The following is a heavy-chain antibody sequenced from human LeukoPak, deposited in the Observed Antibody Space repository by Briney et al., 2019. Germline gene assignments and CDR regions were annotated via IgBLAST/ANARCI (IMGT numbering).Heavy chain of an antibody. Sequence: PSETLSLTCTVSGGSISSNSYYWSWIRQPAGKGLEWIGRIYTSGSTDYNPSLKSRVTISKDTSKNEFSLKLSSVTAADTAVYYCARGSPPAYCSGGSCYFDYWGQGTLVTVSS. J-gene: IGHJ4*02. CDR3: ARGSPPAYCSGGSCYFDY. CDR2: IYTSGST. V-gene: IGHV4-61*02. CDR1: GGSISSNSYY. D-gene: IGHD2-15*01.